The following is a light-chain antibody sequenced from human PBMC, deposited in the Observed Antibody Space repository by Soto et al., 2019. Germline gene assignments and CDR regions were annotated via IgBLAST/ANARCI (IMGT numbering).Light chain of an antibody. CDR1: QSISGA. CDR2: GAS. J-gene: IGKJ1*01. Sequence: VLTQSPTPLSVSPGGRATLSCGASQSISGALAWYQQKPGQAPRLLIYGASTRATSFPARFSGSGSGTDFTLTISSLQSEDFAVYYCQQYNNWPWPFGQGTKVDI. V-gene: IGKV3-15*01. CDR3: QQYNNWPWP.